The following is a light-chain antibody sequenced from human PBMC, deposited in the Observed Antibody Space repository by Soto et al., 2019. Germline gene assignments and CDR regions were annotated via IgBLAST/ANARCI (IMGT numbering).Light chain of an antibody. CDR1: QTISSW. V-gene: IGKV1-5*03. J-gene: IGKJ1*01. CDR2: KAS. Sequence: DIHMTQSPSTLSLPLGDRVTITFRASQTISSWLAWYQQKPGKAPKLLIYKASTLKSGVPSRFSGSGSGTEFTLTISSLQPDDFATYYCQHYNSYSEAFGQGTKVDIK. CDR3: QHYNSYSEA.